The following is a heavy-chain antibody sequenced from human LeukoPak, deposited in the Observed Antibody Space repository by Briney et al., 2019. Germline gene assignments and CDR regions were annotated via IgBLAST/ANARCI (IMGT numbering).Heavy chain of an antibody. V-gene: IGHV1-2*02. CDR2: INPNSGGT. J-gene: IGHJ4*02. D-gene: IGHD5-18*01. CDR3: ARVGTVDTAMVTLFGDLYYFDY. Sequence: ASVKVSCTASGYTFTGYFMHWVRQAPGQGLEWMGWINPNSGGTNYAQEFQGRVTMTRDTSISTAYMELSRLRSDDTAVYYCARVGTVDTAMVTLFGDLYYFDYWGQGTLVTVSS. CDR1: GYTFTGYF.